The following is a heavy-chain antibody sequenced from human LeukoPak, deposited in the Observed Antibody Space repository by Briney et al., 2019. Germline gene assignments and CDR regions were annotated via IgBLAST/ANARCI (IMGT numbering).Heavy chain of an antibody. J-gene: IGHJ4*02. V-gene: IGHV3-7*01. D-gene: IGHD3-22*01. CDR3: ARRQGSYFDTSGYYYG. Sequence: GGSLRLSCAASGFTFSNYWMGWVRQAPGKRLEWVANIKQDGSEKYYVDSVKGRFTISRDNAKNPPYLQMNSLRAEDTAVYYCARRQGSYFDTSGYYYGWGQGTLVTVSS. CDR1: GFTFSNYW. CDR2: IKQDGSEK.